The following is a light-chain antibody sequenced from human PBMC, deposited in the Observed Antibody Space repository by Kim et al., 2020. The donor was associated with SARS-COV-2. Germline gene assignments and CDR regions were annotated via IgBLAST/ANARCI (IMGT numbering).Light chain of an antibody. CDR1: KLGDKY. J-gene: IGLJ2*01. CDR3: QACDSSTV. CDR2: QDS. V-gene: IGLV3-1*01. Sequence: SYELTQPPSVSVSPGQTASITCSGDKLGDKYACWYQQKPGQSPVLVIYQDSKRPSGIPELFSGSNSGNTATLTISGTQAMDEADYYCQACDSSTVFGGGTQLTVL.